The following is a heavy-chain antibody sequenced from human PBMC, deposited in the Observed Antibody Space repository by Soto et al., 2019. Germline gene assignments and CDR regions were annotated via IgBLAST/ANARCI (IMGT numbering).Heavy chain of an antibody. V-gene: IGHV4-39*02. CDR2: VDYSGNT. D-gene: IGHD2-2*01. CDR1: GDSISSTTYY. CDR3: ARRGRGGLVHFAY. J-gene: IGHJ4*02. Sequence: SETLSFTCSVSGDSISSTTYYWGWIRQPPGKGLEWIGNVDYSGNTYYNPSLKSRVTMSVDTSKNHFSLNLNSVTAADTAVYYCARRGRGGLVHFAYWGQGTLVTVSS.